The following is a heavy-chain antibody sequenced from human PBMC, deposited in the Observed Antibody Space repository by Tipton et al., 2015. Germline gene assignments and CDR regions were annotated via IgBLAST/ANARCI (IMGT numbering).Heavy chain of an antibody. CDR2: ISSSSSYI. D-gene: IGHD5-24*01. J-gene: IGHJ4*02. CDR3: ARDLTDDYNHPIDY. V-gene: IGHV3-21*01. CDR1: GFTFSSYS. Sequence: SLRLSCAASGFTFSSYSMNWVRQAPGKGLEWVSSISSSSSYIYYADSVKGRFTISRDNAKNSLYLQMNSLRAEDTAVYYCARDLTDDYNHPIDYWGQGTLVTVSS.